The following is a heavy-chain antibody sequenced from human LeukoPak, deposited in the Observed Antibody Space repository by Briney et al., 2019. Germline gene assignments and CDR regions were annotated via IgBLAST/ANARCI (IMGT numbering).Heavy chain of an antibody. CDR2: IYYSGST. CDR3: AGAGQYYYGSGALDY. Sequence: SETLSLTCTVSGGSISSYYWSWIRQPPGKGLEWIGYIYYSGSTNYNPSLKSRVTIPVDTSKNQFSLKLSSVTAADTAVYYCAGAGQYYYGSGALDYWGQGTLVTVSS. D-gene: IGHD3-10*01. J-gene: IGHJ4*02. V-gene: IGHV4-59*08. CDR1: GGSISSYY.